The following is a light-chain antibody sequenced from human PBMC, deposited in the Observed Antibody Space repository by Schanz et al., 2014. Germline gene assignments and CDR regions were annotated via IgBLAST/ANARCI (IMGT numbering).Light chain of an antibody. Sequence: ENVLTQSPGTLSLSPGERATLSCRASQTVISGYLAWYQQRPGQAPRLLIYGASRRATGIPDRFSGSGSGTGFTLTISRLEPEDFAVYYCQQYGTSSMYSFGQGTKVEIK. CDR1: QTVISGY. V-gene: IGKV3-20*01. CDR2: GAS. J-gene: IGKJ2*03. CDR3: QQYGTSSMYS.